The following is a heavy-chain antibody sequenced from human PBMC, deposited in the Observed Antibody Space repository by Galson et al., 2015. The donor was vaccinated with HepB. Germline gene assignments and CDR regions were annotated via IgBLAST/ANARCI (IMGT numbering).Heavy chain of an antibody. V-gene: IGHV4-39*01. CDR3: ASFPINYDFWSGYYYYYYYGMDV. CDR1: GGSISSSSYY. CDR2: IYYSGST. Sequence: SETLSLTCTVSGGSISSSSYYWGWIRQPPGKGLEWIGSIYYSGSTYYNPSLKSRVTISVDTSKNQFSLKLSSVTAADTAVYYCASFPINYDFWSGYYYYYYYGMDVWGQGTTVTVSS. D-gene: IGHD3-3*01. J-gene: IGHJ6*02.